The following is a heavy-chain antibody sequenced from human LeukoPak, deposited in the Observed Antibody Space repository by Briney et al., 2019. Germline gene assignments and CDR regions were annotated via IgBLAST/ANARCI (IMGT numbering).Heavy chain of an antibody. J-gene: IGHJ4*02. CDR2: ITSSNTSTPL. V-gene: IGHV3-11*01. CDR3: AREIVVGETGSYFDY. Sequence: AGGSLRLSCAASGFSFSDFYMTWTRQAPGKGLEWVSYITSSNTSTPLYYADSVKGRFTISRDNAKNSLYLQMISLRAEDTAVYYCAREIVVGETGSYFDYWGQGILVTVSS. CDR1: GFSFSDFY. D-gene: IGHD2/OR15-2a*01.